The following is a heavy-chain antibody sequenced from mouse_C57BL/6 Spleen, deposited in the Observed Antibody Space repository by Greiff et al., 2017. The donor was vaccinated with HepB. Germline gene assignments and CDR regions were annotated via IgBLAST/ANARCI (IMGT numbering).Heavy chain of an antibody. J-gene: IGHJ4*01. CDR1: GFTFSDYY. Sequence: EVKLMESEGGLVQPGSSMKLSCTASGFTFSDYYMAWVRQVPEKGLEWVANINYDGSSTYYLDSLKSRFIISRDNAKNILYLQMSSLKSEDTATYYCARDGGYDVGMDYWGQGTSVTVSS. D-gene: IGHD2-2*01. CDR2: INYDGSST. CDR3: ARDGGYDVGMDY. V-gene: IGHV5-16*01.